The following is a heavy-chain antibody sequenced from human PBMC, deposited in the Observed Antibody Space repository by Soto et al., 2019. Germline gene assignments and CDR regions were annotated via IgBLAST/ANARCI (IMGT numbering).Heavy chain of an antibody. V-gene: IGHV3-66*01. J-gene: IGHJ4*02. CDR1: GFTVSSNY. D-gene: IGHD4-17*01. Sequence: EVQLVESGGGLVQPGGSLRLSCAASGFTVSSNYMTWVRQAPGKGLEWVSVIYSGGATYYADSVKGRFTTSRDNSKNTLYLQMTSVTAEDTAVYYCARAPLYGGNSVWGQGTVVTVSS. CDR3: ARAPLYGGNSV. CDR2: IYSGGAT.